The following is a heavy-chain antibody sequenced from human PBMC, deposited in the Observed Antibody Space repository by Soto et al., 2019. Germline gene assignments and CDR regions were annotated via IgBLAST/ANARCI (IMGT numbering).Heavy chain of an antibody. D-gene: IGHD3-10*01. J-gene: IGHJ6*02. CDR3: ARKRITTDNYYGMDV. CDR1: GYTFTSYY. V-gene: IGHV1-46*01. CDR2: INPSGGST. Sequence: QVQLVQSGAEVKKPGASVKVSCKASGYTFTSYYMHWVRQAPGQGLEWMGIINPSGGSTSYAQKFQGRVTMTRDTSTSTVYMVLRSLRSEDTAVYYCARKRITTDNYYGMDVWGQGTTVTVSS.